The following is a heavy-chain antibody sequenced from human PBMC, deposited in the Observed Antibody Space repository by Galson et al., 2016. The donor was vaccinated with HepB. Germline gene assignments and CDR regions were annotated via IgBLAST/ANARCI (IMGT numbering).Heavy chain of an antibody. CDR3: ARDRDRSLDY. V-gene: IGHV3-23*01. Sequence: SLRLSCAASGFTFSNYGMTWVRQAPGKGLEVVSSISRSGDSTDYADSVKGRFTISRDNSKNTLSLQMNSLTADDTAVYYCARDRDRSLDYWGQGTLVTVSS. CDR1: GFTFSNYG. D-gene: IGHD5-24*01. J-gene: IGHJ4*02. CDR2: ISRSGDST.